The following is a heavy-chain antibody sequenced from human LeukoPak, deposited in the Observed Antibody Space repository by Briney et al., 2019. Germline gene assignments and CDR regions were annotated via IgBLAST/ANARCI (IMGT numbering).Heavy chain of an antibody. CDR3: ARDNSVGDTAWWFDP. CDR1: GYTFTSNY. V-gene: IGHV1-46*01. D-gene: IGHD1-26*01. CDR2: ISPRGGST. J-gene: IGHJ5*02. Sequence: ASVRVSCKAFGYTFTSNYMHWVRQAPGQGPEWMGVISPRGGSTTYAQKFQGRLSLTRDMSASTDYMELSSLRSEDKAVYYCARDNSVGDTAWWFDPWGQGTLVTVSS.